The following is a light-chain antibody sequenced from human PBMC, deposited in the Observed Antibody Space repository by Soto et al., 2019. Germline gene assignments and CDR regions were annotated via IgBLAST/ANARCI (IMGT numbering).Light chain of an antibody. J-gene: IGKJ5*01. CDR3: QQYYSTPIT. V-gene: IGKV4-1*01. CDR1: QSVLYSSNNKNY. Sequence: DIVMTQSPDSLAVSLGERATINCKSSQSVLYSSNNKNYLAWYQQKPGQPPKLLIYWASTRESGVPDRFSGSGSGTDFTLTISSLQAEDVAGFYCQQYYSTPITFGPWTRLEIK. CDR2: WAS.